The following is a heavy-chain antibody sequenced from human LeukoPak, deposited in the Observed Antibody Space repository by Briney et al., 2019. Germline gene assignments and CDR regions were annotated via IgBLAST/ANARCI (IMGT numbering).Heavy chain of an antibody. CDR2: IYYTGST. J-gene: IGHJ5*02. V-gene: IGHV4-59*08. D-gene: IGHD3-22*01. Sequence: SETLSLTCTVSGDSISGSYWSWLRQPPGKGLEWIGYIYYTGSTNSNPSLKSRVTVSVDTSMNQFSLKLSSMTAADTAVYYCARLDRSGYEMGGTWFDPWGQGPLVTVSS. CDR1: GDSISGSY. CDR3: ARLDRSGYEMGGTWFDP.